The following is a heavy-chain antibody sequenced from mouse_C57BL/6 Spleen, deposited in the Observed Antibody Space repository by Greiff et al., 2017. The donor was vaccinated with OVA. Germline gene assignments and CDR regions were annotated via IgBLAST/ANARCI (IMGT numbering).Heavy chain of an antibody. CDR2: IDPEDGET. CDR3: ASYDGPSWFAY. V-gene: IGHV14-2*01. D-gene: IGHD2-3*01. CDR1: GFNIKDYY. Sequence: EVHLVESGAELVKPGASVKLSCTASGFNIKDYYMHWVKQRPEQGLEWIGRIDPEDGETKYAPKFQGKATITADTSSNTAYLQLSSLTSEDTAVYYCASYDGPSWFAYWGQGTLVTVSA. J-gene: IGHJ3*01.